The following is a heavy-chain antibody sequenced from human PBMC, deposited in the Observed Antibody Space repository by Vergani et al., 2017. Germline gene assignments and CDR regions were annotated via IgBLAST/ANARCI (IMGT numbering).Heavy chain of an antibody. Sequence: QVQLVESGGGVVQPRGSLRLSCAASGFPFSTYGMHWVRQAPGKGLEWVAFIQKDGIDKFYADSVRGRYTISSDISKNTHYLEMNSLSAEDTALYHGVKDHPVFDEWGRGTLVSVS. J-gene: IGHJ4*01. CDR3: VKDHPVFDE. CDR1: GFPFSTYG. CDR2: IQKDGIDK. V-gene: IGHV3-30*02.